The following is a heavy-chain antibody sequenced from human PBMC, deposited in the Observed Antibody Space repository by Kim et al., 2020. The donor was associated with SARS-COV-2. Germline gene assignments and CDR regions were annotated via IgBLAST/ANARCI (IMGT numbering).Heavy chain of an antibody. CDR2: INHSGST. CDR1: GGSFSGYY. J-gene: IGHJ4*02. Sequence: SETLSLTCAVYGGSFSGYYWSWIRQPPGKGLEWIGEINHSGSTNYNPSLKSRVTISVDTSKNQFSLKLSSVTAADTAVYYCARGRPVMVTPLILPYYFDYWGQGTLVTVSS. D-gene: IGHD3-22*01. V-gene: IGHV4-34*01. CDR3: ARGRPVMVTPLILPYYFDY.